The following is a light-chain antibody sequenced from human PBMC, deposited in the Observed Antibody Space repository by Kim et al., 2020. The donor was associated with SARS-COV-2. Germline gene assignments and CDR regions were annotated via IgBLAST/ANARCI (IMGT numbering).Light chain of an antibody. CDR1: QDISDS. CDR2: AAS. V-gene: IGKV1-17*03. Sequence: DIQMSQSPSAMSASVGDRVTITCRASQDISDSLAWFQQRPGKVPRHLIYAASSLQSGVPSRFSGSGSGTEFTLTISSLQPEDFATYYCLQHSNYPLTFGGGTKVDIK. J-gene: IGKJ4*01. CDR3: LQHSNYPLT.